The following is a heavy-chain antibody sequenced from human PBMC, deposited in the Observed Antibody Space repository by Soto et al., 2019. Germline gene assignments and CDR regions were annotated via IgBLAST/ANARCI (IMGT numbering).Heavy chain of an antibody. V-gene: IGHV3-74*01. J-gene: IGHJ6*02. Sequence: GGSLRLSCAASGFTFGSYWMHWVRQAPGKGPVWVSRINSDGSSTSYADSVKGRFTISRDNAKNTLYLQMNSLRAEDTAVYYCATHQYCSSTSCLTGYYYGMDVWGQGTTVTVSS. CDR2: INSDGSST. CDR1: GFTFGSYW. CDR3: ATHQYCSSTSCLTGYYYGMDV. D-gene: IGHD2-2*01.